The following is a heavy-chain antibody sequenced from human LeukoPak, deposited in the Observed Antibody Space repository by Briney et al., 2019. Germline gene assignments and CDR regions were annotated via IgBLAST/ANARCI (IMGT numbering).Heavy chain of an antibody. Sequence: GGSLRLSCAASGFTFSSHAMHWVRQAPGKGLEWVAVISYDGSNKYYADSVKGRFTISRDNSKNTLYLQMNSLRAEDTAVYYCARIAAAGTYYYYGMDVWGQGTTVTVSS. D-gene: IGHD6-13*01. CDR1: GFTFSSHA. CDR3: ARIAAAGTYYYYGMDV. V-gene: IGHV3-30*04. CDR2: ISYDGSNK. J-gene: IGHJ6*02.